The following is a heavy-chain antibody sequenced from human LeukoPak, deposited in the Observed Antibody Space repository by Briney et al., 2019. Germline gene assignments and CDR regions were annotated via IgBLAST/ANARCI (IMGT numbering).Heavy chain of an antibody. D-gene: IGHD3-3*01. J-gene: IGHJ4*02. Sequence: SDTLSLTCTFSGGSIRGYFWNWIRQPAGKGLEWIGRIYSSGNTDYNSSLRSRVTMSLDTSKSQFSLKLTSVTAADTAVYYCAREHRDYVTSGYYMDYWGQGTLVTVSS. V-gene: IGHV4-4*07. CDR2: IYSSGNT. CDR3: AREHRDYVTSGYYMDY. CDR1: GGSIRGYF.